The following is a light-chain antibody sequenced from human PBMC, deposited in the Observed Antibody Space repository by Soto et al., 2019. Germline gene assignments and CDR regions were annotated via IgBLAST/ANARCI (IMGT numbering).Light chain of an antibody. Sequence: QSALTQTASVSWSPGQSITISCTGTTSDFCFYNYVSWYQHHPGRAPKLLIYEVTNRHSGVSNRFSGSKSGNTASLTISGLQAEDEADYYCSSYTSSTDYVFGTGTKVT. CDR1: TSDFCFYNY. V-gene: IGLV2-14*01. CDR3: SSYTSSTDYV. J-gene: IGLJ1*01. CDR2: EVT.